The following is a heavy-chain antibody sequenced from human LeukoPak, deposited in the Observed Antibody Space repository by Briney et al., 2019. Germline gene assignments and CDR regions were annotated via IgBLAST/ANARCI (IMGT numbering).Heavy chain of an antibody. CDR2: SYSGGRT. V-gene: IGHV3-66*01. D-gene: IGHD4-11*01. J-gene: IGHJ3*02. Sequence: GGSLRLSCAASGFTVSSNYMSWVRQAPGRGLEWVSVSYSGGRTYYADSVKGRFTISRDNSKNTLYLQVNSLRAEDTAMYYCARERDSNYYAFDIWGQGTMVTVSS. CDR1: GFTVSSNY. CDR3: ARERDSNYYAFDI.